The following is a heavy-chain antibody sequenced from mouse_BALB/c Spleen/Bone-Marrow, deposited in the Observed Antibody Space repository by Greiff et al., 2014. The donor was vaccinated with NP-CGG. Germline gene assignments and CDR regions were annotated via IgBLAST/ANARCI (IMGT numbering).Heavy chain of an antibody. Sequence: EVMLVESGGGLVKPGGSLKLSCAASGFAFSSYDMSWVRQTPEERLEWVAYISSGGGSTYYPDTVKGRFTISRDNAKNTLYLQMSSLKSEDTAMYYCARLDYGNYEGGAMDYWGQGTSVTVSS. V-gene: IGHV5-12-1*01. CDR3: ARLDYGNYEGGAMDY. D-gene: IGHD2-1*01. CDR1: GFAFSSYD. CDR2: ISSGGGST. J-gene: IGHJ4*01.